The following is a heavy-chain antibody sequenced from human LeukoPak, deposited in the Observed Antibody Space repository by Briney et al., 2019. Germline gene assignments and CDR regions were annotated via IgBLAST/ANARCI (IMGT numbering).Heavy chain of an antibody. CDR2: IDKGGST. J-gene: IGHJ4*02. CDR1: GGSISNFY. D-gene: IGHD3-16*01. CDR3: ERDRGGKDGGGFHFDH. Sequence: PSETLSLTCTVSGGSISNFYWSWIRQPPGKGLEWIGYIDKGGSTNFNPSLKSRGTISVDTSKNQYSLKLSSVTAADTPVYYCERDRGGKDGGGFHFDHWGRGTLVTVSS. V-gene: IGHV4-59*01.